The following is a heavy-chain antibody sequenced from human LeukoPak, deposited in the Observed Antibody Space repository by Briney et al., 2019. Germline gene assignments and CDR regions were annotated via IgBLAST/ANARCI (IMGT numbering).Heavy chain of an antibody. Sequence: GGSLRLSCEASGFTFGNYAMNWVRQAPGKGLEWVSTISGTGSSTYYADSAKGRFTISRDNSKDTLFLQLNSLTAADTAMYFCAKASAAIPQYCNSWGQGTLVTVSS. CDR3: AKASAAIPQYCNS. J-gene: IGHJ5*02. V-gene: IGHV3-23*01. CDR1: GFTFGNYA. D-gene: IGHD2-2*02. CDR2: ISGTGSST.